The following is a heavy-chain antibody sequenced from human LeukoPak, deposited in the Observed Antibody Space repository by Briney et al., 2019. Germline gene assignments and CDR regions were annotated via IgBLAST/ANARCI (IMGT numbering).Heavy chain of an antibody. D-gene: IGHD1-26*01. Sequence: GGSLRLSCSASGLTFCFYAMRWVRQAPGKGLNGVSRITGTGSTTQYAESVKGRYTISRDNSGNTLYLQMNNLRVQDTAVYYCAREPNGSNLGRFDPWGQGTLVTVSS. CDR1: GLTFCFYA. CDR3: AREPNGSNLGRFDP. CDR2: ITGTGSTT. V-gene: IGHV3-23*01. J-gene: IGHJ5*02.